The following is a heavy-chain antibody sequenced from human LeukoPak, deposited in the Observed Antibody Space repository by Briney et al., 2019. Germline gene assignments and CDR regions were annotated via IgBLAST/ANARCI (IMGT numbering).Heavy chain of an antibody. CDR2: IRYDGSNK. CDR3: ANEPGVPAAMGY. Sequence: GGSLRLSCAASGFTFSSYGMHWVRQAPGKGLEWVAFIRYDGSNKYYADSVKGRFTISRDNSKNTLYLQMNSLRAEDTAVYYCANEPGVPAAMGYWGQGTLVTVSS. CDR1: GFTFSSYG. J-gene: IGHJ4*02. V-gene: IGHV3-30*02. D-gene: IGHD2-2*01.